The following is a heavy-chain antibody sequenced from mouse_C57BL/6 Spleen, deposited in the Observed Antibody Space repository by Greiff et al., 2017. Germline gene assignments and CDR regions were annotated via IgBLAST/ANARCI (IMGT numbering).Heavy chain of an antibody. CDR3: ARKNGNSNYVESAMAY. CDR2: IYPGDGDT. D-gene: IGHD2-5*01. J-gene: IGHJ4*01. V-gene: IGHV1-80*01. CDR1: GYAFSSYW. Sequence: QVQLQQSGAELVKPGASVKISCKASGYAFSSYWMNWVKQRPGKGLEWIGQIYPGDGDTNYNGKFKGKATLTADKSSSTAYMQLSSLTSEDSAVYFCARKNGNSNYVESAMAYWGQRTSGTVSS.